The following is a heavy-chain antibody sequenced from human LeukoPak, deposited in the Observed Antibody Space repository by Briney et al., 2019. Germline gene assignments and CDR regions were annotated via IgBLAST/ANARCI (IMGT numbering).Heavy chain of an antibody. D-gene: IGHD2-2*01. CDR3: ARLYCSSTSCYPLSPFDY. J-gene: IGHJ4*02. V-gene: IGHV1-2*02. CDR2: INPNGGGT. Sequence: RASVKVSCKASGYTFTGYYMHWVRQAPGQGPEWMGWINPNGGGTNYAQKFQGRVTMTRDTSISTAYMELSRLRSDDTAVYYCARLYCSSTSCYPLSPFDYWGQGTLVTVSS. CDR1: GYTFTGYY.